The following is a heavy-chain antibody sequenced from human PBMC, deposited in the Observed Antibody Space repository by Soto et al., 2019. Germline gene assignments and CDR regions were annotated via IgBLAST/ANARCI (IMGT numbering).Heavy chain of an antibody. CDR3: VRGEPVVGIH. J-gene: IGHJ4*02. Sequence: PSETLSLTCAVYGESFCIYYLGWFLQPPGKGREWIGEINHSGSTNYNPSLKSRVTISVDTSKNQFSLKLSSVTALDMAVYYGVRGEPVVGIHWGKGTLDIVSP. CDR1: GESFCIYY. V-gene: IGHV4-34*01. D-gene: IGHD6-19*01. CDR2: INHSGST.